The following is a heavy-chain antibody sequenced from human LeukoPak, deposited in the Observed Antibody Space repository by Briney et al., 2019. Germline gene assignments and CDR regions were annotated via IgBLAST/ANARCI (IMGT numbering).Heavy chain of an antibody. J-gene: IGHJ5*02. Sequence: PSETLSLTCTVSGGSISSSSYYWGWIRQPPGKGLEWIGSIYYSGSTYYNPSLKSRVTISVDTSKNQFSLKLSSVTAADTAVYYCARAAIYSSSWSSGNWFDPWGQGTLVTVSS. V-gene: IGHV4-39*07. CDR2: IYYSGST. CDR1: GGSISSSSYY. D-gene: IGHD6-13*01. CDR3: ARAAIYSSSWSSGNWFDP.